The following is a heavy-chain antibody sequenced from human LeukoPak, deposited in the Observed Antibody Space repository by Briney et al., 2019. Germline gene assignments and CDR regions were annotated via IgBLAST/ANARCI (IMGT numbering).Heavy chain of an antibody. CDR2: IYHSGST. CDR3: AGKYCSSTSCYFDY. J-gene: IGHJ4*02. D-gene: IGHD2-2*01. V-gene: IGHV4-38-2*01. CDR1: GYSISSGNY. Sequence: SETLSLTCAVSGYSISSGNYWDWIRQPPGKGLEWSGSIYHSGSTYYSPSLKSRVTISVDTSKNQFSLKLSSVTAADTAVYYCAGKYCSSTSCYFDYWGQGTLVTVSS.